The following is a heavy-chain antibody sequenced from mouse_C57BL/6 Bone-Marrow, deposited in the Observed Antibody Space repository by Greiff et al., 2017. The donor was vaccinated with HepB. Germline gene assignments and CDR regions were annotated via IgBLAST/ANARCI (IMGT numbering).Heavy chain of an antibody. V-gene: IGHV5-9-1*02. CDR2: ISSGGGYI. CDR1: GFTFSSYA. D-gene: IGHD4-1*01. Sequence: EVKLVESGEGLVKPGGSLKLSCAASGFTFSSYAMSWVRQTPEKRLEWVAYISSGGGYIYYADTVKGRFTISRDNARNTLYLQMSSLKSEDTAMYYCTGLTGTRGVFAYWGQGTLVTVSA. CDR3: TGLTGTRGVFAY. J-gene: IGHJ3*01.